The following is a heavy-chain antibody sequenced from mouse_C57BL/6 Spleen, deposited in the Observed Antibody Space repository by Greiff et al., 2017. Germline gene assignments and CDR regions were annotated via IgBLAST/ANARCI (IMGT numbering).Heavy chain of an antibody. V-gene: IGHV5-17*01. CDR3: ARMWYYGSSAMDY. D-gene: IGHD1-1*01. CDR1: GFTFSDYG. Sequence: EVKVVESGGGLVKPGGSLKLSCAASGFTFSDYGMHWVRQAPEKGLEWVAYISSGSSTIYYADTVKGRFTISRDNAKNTLFLQMTSLRSEDTAMYYCARMWYYGSSAMDYWGQGTSVTVSS. J-gene: IGHJ4*01. CDR2: ISSGSSTI.